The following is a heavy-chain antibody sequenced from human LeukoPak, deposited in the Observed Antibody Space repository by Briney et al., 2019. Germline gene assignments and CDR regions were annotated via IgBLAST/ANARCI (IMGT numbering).Heavy chain of an antibody. V-gene: IGHV4-4*07. CDR3: ARVGGSGWYGFDY. CDR2: IYTSGST. CDR1: GGSISTYY. D-gene: IGHD6-19*01. Sequence: PSETLSLTCTVSGGSISTYYWSWIRQPAGKGLEWIGLIYTSGSTNYNPSLKSRVTMSVDTSKKRFSLKLSSVTAADTGVYYCARVGGSGWYGFDYWGQGTLVTVSS. J-gene: IGHJ4*02.